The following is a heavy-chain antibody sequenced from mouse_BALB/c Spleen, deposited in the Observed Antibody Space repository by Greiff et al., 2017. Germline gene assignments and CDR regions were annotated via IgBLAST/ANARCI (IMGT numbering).Heavy chain of an antibody. D-gene: IGHD2-4*01. CDR2: IDPSDSYT. CDR3: ARSYDYAFAY. Sequence: QVQLKQPGAELVKPGASVKLSCKASGYTFTSYWMHWVKQRPGQGLEWIGEIDPSDSYTNYNQKFKGKATLTVDKSSSTAYMQLSSLTSEDSAVYYCARSYDYAFAYWGQGTLVTVSA. J-gene: IGHJ3*01. CDR1: GYTFTSYW. V-gene: IGHV1-69*02.